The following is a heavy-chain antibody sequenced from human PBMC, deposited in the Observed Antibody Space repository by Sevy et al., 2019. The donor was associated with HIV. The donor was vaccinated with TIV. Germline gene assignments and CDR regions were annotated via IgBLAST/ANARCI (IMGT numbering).Heavy chain of an antibody. J-gene: IGHJ6*02. CDR1: GDTISGYY. D-gene: IGHD4-4*01. V-gene: IGHV4-59*01. CDR2: FYYSRST. CDR3: ARAYSEYYYGMDV. Sequence: SETLSLTCTVSGDTISGYYWSWIRQPPGKGLEWIGYFYYSRSTNYNPSLKSRVTISVDTSKNQVSLKVSSVTTADTAVYYCARAYSEYYYGMDVWGQRTTVTVSS.